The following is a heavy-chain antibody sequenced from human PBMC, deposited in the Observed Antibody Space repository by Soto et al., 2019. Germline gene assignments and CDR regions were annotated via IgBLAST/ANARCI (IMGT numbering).Heavy chain of an antibody. Sequence: SETLSLTCTVSGGSISSYYWSWIRQPPGKGLEWIGYIYYSGSINYNPSLKSRVTISVDTSKNQFSLKLSSVTAADTAVYYCARLPYPYYYDTSGHTGADYWGQGTLVTVS. CDR3: ARLPYPYYYDTSGHTGADY. J-gene: IGHJ4*02. D-gene: IGHD3-22*01. CDR2: IYYSGSI. CDR1: GGSISSYY. V-gene: IGHV4-59*08.